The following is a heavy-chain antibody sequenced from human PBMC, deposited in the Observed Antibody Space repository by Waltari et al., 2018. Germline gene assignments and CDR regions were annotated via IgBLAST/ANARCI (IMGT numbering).Heavy chain of an antibody. CDR3: ARSPRPNYSNYFVRSYYFDY. CDR1: GYTFTSYA. CDR2: INAGNGNT. D-gene: IGHD4-4*01. J-gene: IGHJ4*02. Sequence: QVQLVQSGAEVKKPGASVKVSCKASGYTFTSYAMHWVRQAPGQRLEWMGWINAGNGNTKNSQEFQGRVTITRDTSASTAYMELSSLRSEDMAVYYCARSPRPNYSNYFVRSYYFDYCGQGTLVTVSS. V-gene: IGHV1-3*03.